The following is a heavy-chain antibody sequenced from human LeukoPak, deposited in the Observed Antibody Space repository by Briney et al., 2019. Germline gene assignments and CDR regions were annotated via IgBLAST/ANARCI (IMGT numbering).Heavy chain of an antibody. CDR3: ARKGAYYYGSGSPRVGYYYYMDV. CDR1: GSTFSSYW. J-gene: IGHJ6*03. Sequence: GGSLRLSCAASGSTFSSYWMSWVRQAPGKGLEWVANIKQDGSEKYYVDSVKGRFTISRDNAKNSLYLQMNSLRAEDTAVYYCARKGAYYYGSGSPRVGYYYYMDVWGKGTTVTVSS. CDR2: IKQDGSEK. D-gene: IGHD3-10*01. V-gene: IGHV3-7*01.